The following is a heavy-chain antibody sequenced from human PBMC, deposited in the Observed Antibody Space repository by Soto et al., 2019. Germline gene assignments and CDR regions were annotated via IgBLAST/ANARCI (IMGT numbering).Heavy chain of an antibody. CDR2: MNPNRGNT. V-gene: IGHV1-8*01. J-gene: IGHJ4*02. Sequence: QVQLVQSGAEVKKPGASVKVSCKASGYTFTSYDINWVRQATGQGLEWMGWMNPNRGNTGNAQKFQGTVTXTXDPPISPAYMELGSLRSGDTAVYYWARGRAVAGFDYWGPGTLVTVSS. CDR1: GYTFTSYD. CDR3: ARGRAVAGFDY. D-gene: IGHD6-19*01.